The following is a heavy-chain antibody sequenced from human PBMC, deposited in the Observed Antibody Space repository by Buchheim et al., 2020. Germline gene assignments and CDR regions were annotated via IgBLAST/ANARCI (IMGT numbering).Heavy chain of an antibody. Sequence: QLQLQESGPGLVRPSETLSLTCSVSGGSIVSATYYWGWFRQSPGKGLEWIGSIKDSGSTFYNPSLKSRVAISADPSKAQLSLNLNSVTAADTAVYYCARDFGYWGQGSL. CDR3: ARDFGY. CDR1: GGSIVSATYY. D-gene: IGHD3-10*01. V-gene: IGHV4-39*02. J-gene: IGHJ4*02. CDR2: IKDSGST.